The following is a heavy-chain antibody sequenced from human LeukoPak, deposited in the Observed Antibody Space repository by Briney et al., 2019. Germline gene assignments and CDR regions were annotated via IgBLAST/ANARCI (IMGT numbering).Heavy chain of an antibody. V-gene: IGHV3-15*01. CDR2: IKSKNDGETR. Sequence: KPGGSLRLSCAASGFTFNNAWMSWVRQAPGKGLEWVGRIKSKNDGETRDYAAPVKGRFTISRDDPKNTLYLQMNSLRTEDMAVYLCTTVGIAVVGTSWGQGTLVTVSS. J-gene: IGHJ4*02. CDR1: GFTFNNAW. CDR3: TTVGIAVVGTS. D-gene: IGHD6-19*01.